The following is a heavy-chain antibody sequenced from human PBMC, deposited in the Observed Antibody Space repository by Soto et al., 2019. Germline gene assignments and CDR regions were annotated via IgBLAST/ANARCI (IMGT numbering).Heavy chain of an antibody. V-gene: IGHV1-8*01. J-gene: IGHJ3*02. CDR1: GYTFSDYD. CDR2: MNPRSGNT. CDR3: AAASAQYYDVQPDYQDAFDI. D-gene: IGHD3-3*01. Sequence: ASVKVSCKASGYTFSDYDINWVRQASGQGLEWMGWMNPRSGNTGYAQKFQGRVTMTRSTSITTAYMELSSLRSEDTAVYYCAAASAQYYDVQPDYQDAFDIWGQGTMVTVSS.